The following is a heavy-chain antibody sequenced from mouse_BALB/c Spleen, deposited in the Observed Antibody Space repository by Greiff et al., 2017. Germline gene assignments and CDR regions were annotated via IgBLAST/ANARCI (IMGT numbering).Heavy chain of an antibody. CDR2: ISSGGSYT. J-gene: IGHJ2*01. V-gene: IGHV5-6-4*01. CDR3: TREKITTAFYFDY. D-gene: IGHD1-2*01. CDR1: GFTFSSYT. Sequence: DVKLVESGGGLVKPGGSLKLSCAASGFTFSSYTMSWVRQTPEKRLEWVATISSGGSYTYYPDSVKGRFTISRDNAKNTLYLQMSSLKSEDTAMYYCTREKITTAFYFDYWGQGTTLTVSS.